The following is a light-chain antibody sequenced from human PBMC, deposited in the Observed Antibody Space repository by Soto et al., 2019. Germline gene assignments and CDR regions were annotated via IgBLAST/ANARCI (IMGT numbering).Light chain of an antibody. CDR1: QGISTF. J-gene: IGKJ3*01. Sequence: DIQMTQSPSSLSTSFGDRVTMTCRASQGISTFLNWYQQKPGKAPRLLIYAASRLQSGVPARFSGSGVETDFTLTITSLQPEDFATYYCQQADSFTTFGPGTKVDIK. CDR2: AAS. CDR3: QQADSFTT. V-gene: IGKV1-39*01.